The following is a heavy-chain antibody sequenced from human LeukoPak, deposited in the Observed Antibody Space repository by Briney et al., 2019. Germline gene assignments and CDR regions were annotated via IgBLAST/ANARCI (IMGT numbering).Heavy chain of an antibody. J-gene: IGHJ4*02. D-gene: IGHD2-15*01. V-gene: IGHV1-18*01. Sequence: GASVKVSCKASGYTFPIFGISWVRQAPGQGLEWMGWINTYNGNTNYAQKLQGRVTMTTDTSTTTAYMELRSLRSDDTAVHYCVRVGGTHCSGGTCYTRGWFDYWGQGSLVTVSS. CDR2: INTYNGNT. CDR3: VRVGGTHCSGGTCYTRGWFDY. CDR1: GYTFPIFG.